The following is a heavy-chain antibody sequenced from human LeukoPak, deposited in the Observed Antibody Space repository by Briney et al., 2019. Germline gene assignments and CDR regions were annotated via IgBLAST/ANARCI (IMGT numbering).Heavy chain of an antibody. J-gene: IGHJ4*02. CDR1: GYNFDKFG. Sequence: ASVKVSCKASGYNFDKFGIAWVRQAPGQGLEWMGWINTCNGNTKYAQQIQGRVTMTTDTSTSTVYMELRSLRSDDTAVYFCARDTPQHLKRYDYWGQGTQVTVSS. D-gene: IGHD6-13*01. CDR2: INTCNGNT. V-gene: IGHV1-18*01. CDR3: ARDTPQHLKRYDY.